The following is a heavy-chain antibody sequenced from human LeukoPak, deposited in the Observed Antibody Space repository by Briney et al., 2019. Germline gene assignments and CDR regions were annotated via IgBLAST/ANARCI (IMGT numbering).Heavy chain of an antibody. CDR1: GDSISGSY. CDR2: LSYSGTT. Sequence: SETLSLTCAVSGDSISGSYWSWIRQPPGKGLEWIGFLSYSGTTSYNPSLKGRLSISGDTSRNQFSLKLDSVTAADTAVYYCARVAYGDYGWFDPWGQGTLVTVSS. V-gene: IGHV4-59*08. J-gene: IGHJ5*02. D-gene: IGHD4-17*01. CDR3: ARVAYGDYGWFDP.